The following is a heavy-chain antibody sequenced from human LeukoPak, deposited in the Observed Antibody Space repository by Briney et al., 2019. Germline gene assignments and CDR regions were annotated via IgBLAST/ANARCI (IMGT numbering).Heavy chain of an antibody. Sequence: SETLSLTCTVSGGSISTYYWSWIRQPPGKGLEWIGYIYHSGRTNYNPSLKSRVTISVDTSKNQFSLKVTSVTAADTAVYYCGRSPTVTDWIDPWGQGTLVTISS. D-gene: IGHD4-11*01. CDR1: GGSISTYY. CDR2: IYHSGRT. CDR3: GRSPTVTDWIDP. J-gene: IGHJ5*02. V-gene: IGHV4-59*01.